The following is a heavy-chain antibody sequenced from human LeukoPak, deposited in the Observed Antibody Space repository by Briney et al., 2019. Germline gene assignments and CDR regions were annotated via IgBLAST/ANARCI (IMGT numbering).Heavy chain of an antibody. D-gene: IGHD4-23*01. CDR2: ISGSGGST. J-gene: IGHJ4*02. CDR3: ARDDRGYGGKGGFDY. Sequence: GGSLRLSCAASGFTFSSYAMSWVRQAPGKGLEWVSAISGSGGSTYYADSVKGRFTISRDNSKNTLYLQMNSLRAEDTAVYYCARDDRGYGGKGGFDYWGQGTLVTVS. V-gene: IGHV3-23*01. CDR1: GFTFSSYA.